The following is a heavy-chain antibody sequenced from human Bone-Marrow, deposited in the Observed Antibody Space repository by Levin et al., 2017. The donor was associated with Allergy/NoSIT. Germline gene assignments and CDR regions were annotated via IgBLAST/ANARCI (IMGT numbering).Heavy chain of an antibody. J-gene: IGHJ4*02. V-gene: IGHV3-48*03. D-gene: IGHD4-17*01. CDR2: ISNTGSII. CDR3: AGDPTARHF. Sequence: PGGSLRLSCAASGFSFSSYEMNWIRQAPGKGLEWLAYISNTGSIIHYVDSVKGRFTISRDNAQNSVVLQMTGLRVDDTAVYYCAGDPTARHFWRQGTLVTVSP. CDR1: GFSFSSYE.